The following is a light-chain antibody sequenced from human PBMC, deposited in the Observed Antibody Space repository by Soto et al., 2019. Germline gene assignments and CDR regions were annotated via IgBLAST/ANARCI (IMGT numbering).Light chain of an antibody. CDR3: QQFGSSPS. V-gene: IGKV3-20*01. CDR2: GAS. J-gene: IGKJ3*01. Sequence: EIVLTQSPGTLSLSPGERATLSCRASQSVSSSYLAWYRQRPGQAPRLLIYGASIRATGLPDRFGGSGSGTDFTLTISRLEPEDVAVYYCQQFGSSPSFGPGATGDI. CDR1: QSVSSSY.